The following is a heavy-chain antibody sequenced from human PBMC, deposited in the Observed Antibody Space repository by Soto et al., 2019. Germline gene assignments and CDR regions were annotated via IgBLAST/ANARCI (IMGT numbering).Heavy chain of an antibody. J-gene: IGHJ4*02. V-gene: IGHV1-3*01. Sequence: QVHLVQSGVEVKKPGASVEVSCKASGYTFTNYAMHWVRQAPGHSPEWMGWINGDNGNTKYSQSFQGRVTITRDRSASTAFLELNSLTSEDTAVYYCARGSEGSWPFDYWGQGTLVTVSS. CDR1: GYTFTNYA. CDR3: ARGSEGSWPFDY. CDR2: INGDNGNT. D-gene: IGHD6-13*01.